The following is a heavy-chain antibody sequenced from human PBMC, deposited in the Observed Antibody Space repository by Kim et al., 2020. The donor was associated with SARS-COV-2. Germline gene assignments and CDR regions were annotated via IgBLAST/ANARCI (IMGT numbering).Heavy chain of an antibody. CDR2: INPSVGST. J-gene: IGHJ4*02. V-gene: IGHV1-46*01. CDR3: AKNDQLAEYYFDY. Sequence: ASVKVSCKASGYTFTSYYMHWVRQAPGQGLEWMGIINPSVGSTSYAQKFQGRVTMTRDTSTSTVYMELSSLRSEDTAVYYCAKNDQLAEYYFDYWGQGTLVTVSS. D-gene: IGHD2-2*01. CDR1: GYTFTSYY.